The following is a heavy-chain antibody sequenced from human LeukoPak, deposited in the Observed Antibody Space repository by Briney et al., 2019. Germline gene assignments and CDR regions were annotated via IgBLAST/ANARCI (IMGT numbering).Heavy chain of an antibody. CDR2: ISWNSGSI. J-gene: IGHJ1*01. Sequence: GGSLRLSCAASGFTFDDYAMHWVRQAPGKGLEWVSGISWNSGSIGYADSVKGRFTISRDNAKNSLYLQMNSLRAEDTALYYCAKDRYGDSYWGYFQHWGQGTLVTVSS. CDR3: AKDRYGDSYWGYFQH. D-gene: IGHD4-17*01. V-gene: IGHV3-9*01. CDR1: GFTFDDYA.